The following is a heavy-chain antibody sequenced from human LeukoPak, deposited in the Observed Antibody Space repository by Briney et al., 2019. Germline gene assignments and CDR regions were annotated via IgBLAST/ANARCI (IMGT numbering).Heavy chain of an antibody. V-gene: IGHV3-21*01. D-gene: IGHD4-17*01. CDR1: GFTFSSYS. CDR3: ATKLTTVTTGGY. CDR2: ISSSSSYI. Sequence: GGSLRLSCAATGFTFSSYSMNLVRQAPGKGLEWVSSISSSSSYIYYADSVKGRFTISRDNAKNSLYLQMNSLRAEDTAVYYCATKLTTVTTGGYWGQGTLVTVSS. J-gene: IGHJ4*02.